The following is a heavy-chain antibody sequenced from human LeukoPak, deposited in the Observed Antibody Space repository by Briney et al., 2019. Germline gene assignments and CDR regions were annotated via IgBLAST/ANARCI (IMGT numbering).Heavy chain of an antibody. J-gene: IGHJ4*02. Sequence: SETLSLTGTVSGGSISSYYWSWIRQPPGKGLEWIGYIYYSGSTNYNPSLKSRVTISVDTSKNQFSLKLSSVTAADTAVYYCARSDTAMVDPFDYWGQGTLVTVSS. CDR2: IYYSGST. D-gene: IGHD5-18*01. CDR1: GGSISSYY. CDR3: ARSDTAMVDPFDY. V-gene: IGHV4-59*01.